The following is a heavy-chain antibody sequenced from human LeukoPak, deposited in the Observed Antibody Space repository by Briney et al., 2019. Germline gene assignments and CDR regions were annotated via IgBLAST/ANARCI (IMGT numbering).Heavy chain of an antibody. CDR1: GFTFSDYY. Sequence: GGSLRLSCAASGFTFSDYYMSWIRQAPGKGLEWVSYISSSGSTIYYADSVKGRFTISRDNAKNSLYLQMNSLRAEDTAVYYCARGVKYDFWSGYYERYYFDYWGQGTLVTVSS. CDR2: ISSSGSTI. J-gene: IGHJ4*02. CDR3: ARGVKYDFWSGYYERYYFDY. D-gene: IGHD3-3*01. V-gene: IGHV3-11*01.